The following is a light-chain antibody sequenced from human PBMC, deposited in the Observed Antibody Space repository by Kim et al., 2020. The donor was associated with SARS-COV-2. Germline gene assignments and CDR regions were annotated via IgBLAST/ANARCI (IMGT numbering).Light chain of an antibody. CDR2: WAS. CDR3: QQYYSTPRT. CDR1: QNVLYSSNNKNY. J-gene: IGKJ1*01. Sequence: DIVMTQSPDSLAVSLGERATINCKSSQNVLYSSNNKNYLAWYQQKPGQPPKLLIYWASTRESGVPDRFSGSGSETDFTLTISSLQAEDVAVYYCQQYYSTPRTFGQGTKVDIK. V-gene: IGKV4-1*01.